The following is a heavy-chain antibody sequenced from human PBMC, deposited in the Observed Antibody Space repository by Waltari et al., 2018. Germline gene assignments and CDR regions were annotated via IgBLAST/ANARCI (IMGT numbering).Heavy chain of an antibody. V-gene: IGHV4-34*01. D-gene: IGHD3-22*01. Sequence: QVQLQQWGAGLLKPSETLSLTCAVYGGSFSGYYWSWLRQPPGKGLEWIGEINHSGSTNYNPSLKSRVTISVDTSKNQFSLKLSSVTAADTAVYYCARYRTSYDSSGYYDYWGQGTLVTVSS. J-gene: IGHJ4*02. CDR3: ARYRTSYDSSGYYDY. CDR2: INHSGST. CDR1: GGSFSGYY.